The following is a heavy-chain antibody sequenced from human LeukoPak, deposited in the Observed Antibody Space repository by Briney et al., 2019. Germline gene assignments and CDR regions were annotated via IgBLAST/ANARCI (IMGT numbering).Heavy chain of an antibody. CDR3: SGRYGPGPV. D-gene: IGHD3-10*01. J-gene: IGHJ4*02. CDR1: GYTFAAHH. Sequence: ASVKVSCKASGYTFAAHHIHWVRQAPGQGLEWMGWILPDGRDTKYSQKFQDRMTSTTDTSTNTAYMELSSLIPDDTAVYYCSGRYGPGPVWGQGTLISASP. CDR2: ILPDGRDT. V-gene: IGHV1-2*02.